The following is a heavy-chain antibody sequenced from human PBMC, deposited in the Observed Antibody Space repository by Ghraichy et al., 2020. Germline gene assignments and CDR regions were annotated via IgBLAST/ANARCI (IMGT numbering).Heavy chain of an antibody. CDR3: ARETGASSSWYDAEYFQH. J-gene: IGHJ1*01. Sequence: GGSLRLSCAASGFTFSSYSMNWVRQAPGKGLEWVSYSSSSSSTIYYADSVKGRFTISRDNAKNSLYLQMNSLRDEDTAVYYCARETGASSSWYDAEYFQHWGQGTLVTVSS. CDR2: SSSSSSTI. D-gene: IGHD6-13*01. V-gene: IGHV3-48*02. CDR1: GFTFSSYS.